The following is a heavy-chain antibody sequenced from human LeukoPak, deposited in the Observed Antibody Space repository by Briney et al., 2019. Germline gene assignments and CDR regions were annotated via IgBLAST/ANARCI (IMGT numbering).Heavy chain of an antibody. CDR2: IYTSGSA. CDR3: ARDQYYYDSSGYYRFDY. Sequence: SETLSLTCPVSGGSLSSYYWSWLRQPAGKGLEWIGRIYTSGSANYNPSLKSRVTMSVDTSKNQFSLKLGSVTAADTAVYYCARDQYYYDSSGYYRFDYWGQGTLVTVSS. CDR1: GGSLSSYY. J-gene: IGHJ4*02. V-gene: IGHV4-4*07. D-gene: IGHD3-22*01.